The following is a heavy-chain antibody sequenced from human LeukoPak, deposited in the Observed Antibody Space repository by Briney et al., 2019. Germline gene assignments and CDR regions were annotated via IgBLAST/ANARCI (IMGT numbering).Heavy chain of an antibody. CDR3: ARTNPVYGDYDY. J-gene: IGHJ4*02. Sequence: GGTLRLSCAVSRFTVTDIYMSRVPEAAGTGLKGVSGIYPDGLTYYADSVKGRFTISRDISRNTLLLQMNNLRADDTAVHYCARTNPVYGDYDYWGREPWSPSPQ. D-gene: IGHD4-17*01. CDR2: IYPDGLT. CDR1: RFTVTDIY. V-gene: IGHV3-53*01.